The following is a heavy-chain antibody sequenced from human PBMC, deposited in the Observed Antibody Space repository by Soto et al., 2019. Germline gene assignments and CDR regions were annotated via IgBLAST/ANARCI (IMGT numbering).Heavy chain of an antibody. CDR1: GGSISSYY. CDR3: ARYNTGHSDY. V-gene: IGHV4-59*08. CDR2: IYYTGST. Sequence: PSETLSLTCTVSGGSISSYYWNWIRQPPGKGLEWIGYIYYTGSTNYNPSLKSRVTISVDTSKNQFSLKLRSVTAADTAVYYCARYNTGHSDYWGQGTLVTVSS. J-gene: IGHJ4*02. D-gene: IGHD1-20*01.